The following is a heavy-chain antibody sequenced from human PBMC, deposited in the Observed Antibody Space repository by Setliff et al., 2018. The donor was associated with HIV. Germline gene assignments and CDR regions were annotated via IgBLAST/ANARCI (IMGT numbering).Heavy chain of an antibody. CDR1: GYTFSDYF. CDR3: ARGSPIVWFGEFLYPEIDY. J-gene: IGHJ4*02. CDR2: INPNSGVT. Sequence: GASVKVSCKASGYTFSDYFIHWVRQAPGQALEWMGRINPNSGVTTYAQIFKGRLTITADESTSTAHMELVGLTSEDTAVYYCARGSPIVWFGEFLYPEIDYWGQGSLVTVSS. V-gene: IGHV1-2*06. D-gene: IGHD3-10*01.